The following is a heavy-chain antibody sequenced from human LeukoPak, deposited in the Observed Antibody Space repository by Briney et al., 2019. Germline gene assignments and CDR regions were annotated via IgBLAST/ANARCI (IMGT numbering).Heavy chain of an antibody. CDR2: ISGSGGST. V-gene: IGHV3-23*01. CDR3: AKVGGSEYSYGYLSSYYYYMDV. CDR1: GFTFSSYA. Sequence: PGGSLRLSCAASGFTFSSYAMSWVRQAPGKGLEWVSAISGSGGSTYYADSVKGRFTISRDNSKNTLYLQMNSLRAEDTAVYYCAKVGGSEYSYGYLSSYYYYMDVWGKGTTVIVSS. J-gene: IGHJ6*03. D-gene: IGHD5-18*01.